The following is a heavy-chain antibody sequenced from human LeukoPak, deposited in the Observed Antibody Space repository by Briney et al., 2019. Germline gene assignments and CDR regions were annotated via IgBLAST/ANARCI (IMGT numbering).Heavy chain of an antibody. V-gene: IGHV4-34*01. J-gene: IGHJ3*02. CDR3: ARATVVPAATPAAFDI. D-gene: IGHD2-2*01. CDR1: GGSFSGYY. Sequence: PSETLSLTCAVYGGSFSGYYWSWIRQPPGKGLEWIGEIDHSGSTNYNPSLKSRVTISVDTSENQFSLKLSSVTAADTAVYYCARATVVPAATPAAFDIWGQGTMVTVSS. CDR2: IDHSGST.